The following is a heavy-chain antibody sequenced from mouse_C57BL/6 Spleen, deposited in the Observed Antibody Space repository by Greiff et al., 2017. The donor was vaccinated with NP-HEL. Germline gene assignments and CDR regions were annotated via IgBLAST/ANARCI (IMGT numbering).Heavy chain of an antibody. Sequence: VQLQQSGAELVRPGTSVKLSCKASGYTFTSYWMHWVKQRPGQGLEWIGVIDPSDSYTNYNQKFKGKATLTVDTSSSTAYMQLSSLTSEDSAVYCCARGGLRRYFDVWGTGTTVTVSS. V-gene: IGHV1-59*01. CDR3: ARGGLRRYFDV. CDR1: GYTFTSYW. CDR2: IDPSDSYT. J-gene: IGHJ1*03. D-gene: IGHD2-4*01.